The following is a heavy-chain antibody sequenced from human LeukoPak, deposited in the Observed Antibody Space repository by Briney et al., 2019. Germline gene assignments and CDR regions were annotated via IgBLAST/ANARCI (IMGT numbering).Heavy chain of an antibody. CDR3: VSQSSREFWSGQVMDV. J-gene: IGHJ6*03. CDR1: GFTFSSYS. Sequence: PGGSLRLSCAASGFTFSSYSMNWVRQAPGKGLEWVSSISSSSSYIYYADSVKGRFTISRDTAKNSMYLKMNSLRAEDTAVYYGVSQSSREFWSGQVMDVWGKGTTVTVSS. D-gene: IGHD3-3*01. CDR2: ISSSSSYI. V-gene: IGHV3-21*01.